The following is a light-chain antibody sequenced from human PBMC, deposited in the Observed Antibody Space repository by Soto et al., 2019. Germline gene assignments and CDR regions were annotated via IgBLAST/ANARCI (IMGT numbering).Light chain of an antibody. CDR1: QTGSNSY. CDR3: QHYGSSQWT. Sequence: ETVWTQSPGTLSFSPGQRATRSWGAIQTGSNSYLAWYQYKSGQAPRLLIYGAYTRASGIPDRFSGSGSGTEFTLTITSLEPEDSAAYFCQHYGSSQWTFGQGTKVDIK. CDR2: GAY. V-gene: IGKV3-20*01. J-gene: IGKJ1*01.